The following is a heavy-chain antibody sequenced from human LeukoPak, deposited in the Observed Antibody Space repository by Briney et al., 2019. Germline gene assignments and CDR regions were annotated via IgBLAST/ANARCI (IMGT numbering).Heavy chain of an antibody. Sequence: GASVKVSCKAPGHTFSRSYMHWVRQAPGQGLEWMGVINPSGGSTSYAQKFQGRVTMTRDTSTSTVYMELSSLRSEDTAVYYCARDRVYYDILTGYHNEGAFDIWGQGTMVTVSS. V-gene: IGHV1-46*01. D-gene: IGHD3-9*01. CDR3: ARDRVYYDILTGYHNEGAFDI. CDR1: GHTFSRSY. J-gene: IGHJ3*02. CDR2: INPSGGST.